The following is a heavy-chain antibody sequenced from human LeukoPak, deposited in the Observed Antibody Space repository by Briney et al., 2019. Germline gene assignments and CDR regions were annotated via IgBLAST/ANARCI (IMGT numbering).Heavy chain of an antibody. Sequence: GGSLRLSCAASGFTFSSSAMSWVRQAPGKGLEWVSSISGSADSTYYADSVKGRFTISRDNSKNTLYLQMNSLRAEDTALYYCARDGPQQVDWLVGYFDYWGQRTLVTVSS. CDR1: GFTFSSSA. J-gene: IGHJ4*02. CDR3: ARDGPQQVDWLVGYFDY. CDR2: ISGSADST. V-gene: IGHV3-23*01. D-gene: IGHD3-9*01.